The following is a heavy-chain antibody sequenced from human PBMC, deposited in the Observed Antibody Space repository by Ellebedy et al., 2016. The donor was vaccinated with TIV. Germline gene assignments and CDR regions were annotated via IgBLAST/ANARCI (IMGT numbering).Heavy chain of an antibody. V-gene: IGHV3-49*03. D-gene: IGHD4-23*01. CDR2: IRSKAYGGTT. CDR1: GFTFGDYA. Sequence: GESLKISXTASGFTFGDYAMSWFRQAPGKGLEWVGFIRSKAYGGTTEYAASVKGRFTISRDDSKSIAYLQMNSLKTEDTAVYYCTSGTVVGTNDYWGQGTLVTVSS. CDR3: TSGTVVGTNDY. J-gene: IGHJ4*02.